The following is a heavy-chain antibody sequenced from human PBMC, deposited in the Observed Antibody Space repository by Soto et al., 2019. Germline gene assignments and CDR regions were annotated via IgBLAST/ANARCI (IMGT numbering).Heavy chain of an antibody. V-gene: IGHV3-23*01. CDR1: GSTFSSYA. CDR3: AKDIFSGIVASLTSDAFDI. D-gene: IGHD1-26*01. J-gene: IGHJ3*02. Sequence: GGSLRLSCAASGSTFSSYAMSWVRQAPGKGLEWVSAISGSGGSTYYADSVKGRFTISRDNSKNTLYLQMNSLRAEDTAVYYCAKDIFSGIVASLTSDAFDIWGQGTMVTVSS. CDR2: ISGSGGST.